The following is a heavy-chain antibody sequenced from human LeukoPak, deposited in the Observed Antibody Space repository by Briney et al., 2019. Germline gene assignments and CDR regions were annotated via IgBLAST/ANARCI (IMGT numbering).Heavy chain of an antibody. CDR2: INPNTGGT. CDR1: GYTFTGYY. D-gene: IGHD1-14*01. V-gene: IGHV1-2*02. J-gene: IGHJ4*02. CDR3: ARATPTITTEY. Sequence: GASVKLSCKASGYTFTGYYMHWVRQAPGQGLEWMGWINPNTGGTNYAENFQGRVTMTRDTSISTAYMELSSLRADDTAVYYCARATPTITTEYWGQGTLVTVSS.